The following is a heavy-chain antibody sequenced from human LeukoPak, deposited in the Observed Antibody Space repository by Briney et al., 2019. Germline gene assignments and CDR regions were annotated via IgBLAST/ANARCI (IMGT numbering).Heavy chain of an antibody. CDR2: INHSGST. V-gene: IGHV4-34*01. Sequence: SETLSLTCAVYGGSFSGYYWSWIRQPPGKGLEWIGEINHSGSTNYNPSLKSRVTISVDTSKNQFSLKLSSVTAADTAVYYCARGLNDFWSGYYSYYGMDVWGQGTTVTVSS. D-gene: IGHD3-3*01. CDR1: GGSFSGYY. J-gene: IGHJ6*02. CDR3: ARGLNDFWSGYYSYYGMDV.